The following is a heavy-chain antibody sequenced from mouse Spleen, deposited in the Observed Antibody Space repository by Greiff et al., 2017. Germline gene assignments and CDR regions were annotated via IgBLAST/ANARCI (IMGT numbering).Heavy chain of an antibody. CDR1: GFTFSSYY. D-gene: IGHD1-1*01. Sequence: EVKVVESGGGLVKLGGSLKLSCAASGFTFSSYYMSWVRQTPEKRLEWVATISSGGGSTYYPDSVKGRFTISRDNAKNTLYLQMSSLNSEDTAVYYCARDRITTVVDWYFDVWGAGTTVTVSS. V-gene: IGHV5-6-4*01. CDR2: ISSGGGST. CDR3: ARDRITTVVDWYFDV. J-gene: IGHJ1*01.